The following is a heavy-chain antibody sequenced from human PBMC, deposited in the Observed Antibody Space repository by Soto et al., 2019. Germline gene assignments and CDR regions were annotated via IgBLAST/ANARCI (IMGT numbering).Heavy chain of an antibody. CDR1: GYTFTSYG. CDR3: ARVSLVGGAMVTHTWGIYYGMDV. D-gene: IGHD5-18*01. V-gene: IGHV1-18*04. CDR2: ISAYNGNT. J-gene: IGHJ6*02. Sequence: QVQLVQSGAEVKKPGASVKVSCKASGYTFTSYGISWVRQAPGQGLEWMGWISAYNGNTNYAQKLQGRVTMTTDTSTSTAYMELRSLRSDDTAVYYCARVSLVGGAMVTHTWGIYYGMDVWGQGTTVTVSS.